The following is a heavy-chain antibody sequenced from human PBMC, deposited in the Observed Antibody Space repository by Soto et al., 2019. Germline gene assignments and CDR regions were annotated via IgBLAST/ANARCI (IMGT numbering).Heavy chain of an antibody. Sequence: ASVKVSCKASGYTFTSYYMHWVRQAPGQGLEWMGIINPSGGSTSYAQKFQGRVTMTRDTSTSTVYMELSSLRSEDTAVYYCARDLAAASIVVVPAAMPEDYWGQGTLVTVSS. CDR1: GYTFTSYY. D-gene: IGHD2-2*01. CDR3: ARDLAAASIVVVPAAMPEDY. CDR2: INPSGGST. J-gene: IGHJ4*02. V-gene: IGHV1-46*03.